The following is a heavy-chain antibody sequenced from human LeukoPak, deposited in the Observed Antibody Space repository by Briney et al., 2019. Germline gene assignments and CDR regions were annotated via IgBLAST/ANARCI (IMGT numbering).Heavy chain of an antibody. Sequence: QAGGSLRLSCAASGFVFSTYAMHWVRQAPGKGLEYVSGISGNGGYTDYANSVKGRFTISRDNFKNTLYLQMGSLRAEDMAVYYCARDLFSGAEMATFDYWGQGTLVTVPS. CDR2: ISGNGGYT. CDR3: ARDLFSGAEMATFDY. D-gene: IGHD5-24*01. V-gene: IGHV3-64*01. J-gene: IGHJ4*02. CDR1: GFVFSTYA.